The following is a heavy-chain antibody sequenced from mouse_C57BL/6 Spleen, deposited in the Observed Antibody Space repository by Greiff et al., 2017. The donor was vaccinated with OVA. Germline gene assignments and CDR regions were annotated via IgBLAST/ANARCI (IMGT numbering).Heavy chain of an antibody. D-gene: IGHD4-1*01. V-gene: IGHV5-16*01. J-gene: IGHJ2*01. CDR3: ARGKTGTVFDY. Sequence: EVQRVESEGGLVQPGSSMKLSCTASGFTFSDYYMAWVRQVPEKGLEWVANINYDGSSTYYLDSLKSRFIISRDNAKNILYLQMSSLKSEDTATYYCARGKTGTVFDYWGQGTTLTVSS. CDR1: GFTFSDYY. CDR2: INYDGSST.